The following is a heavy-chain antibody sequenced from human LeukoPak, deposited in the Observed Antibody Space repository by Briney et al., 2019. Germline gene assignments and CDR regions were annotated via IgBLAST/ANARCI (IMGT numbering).Heavy chain of an antibody. CDR1: GGSISSYY. D-gene: IGHD6-19*01. V-gene: IGHV4-59*08. Sequence: SETLSLTCTVSGGSISSYYWSWIRQPPGKGLEWIGYIYYSGGTNYNPSLKSRVTISVDTSKNQFSLKLSSVTAADTAVYYCARQRIAVADYYFDYWGQGTLVTVSS. J-gene: IGHJ4*02. CDR3: ARQRIAVADYYFDY. CDR2: IYYSGGT.